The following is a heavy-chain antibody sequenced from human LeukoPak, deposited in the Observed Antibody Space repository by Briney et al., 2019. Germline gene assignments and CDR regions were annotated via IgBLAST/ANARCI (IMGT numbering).Heavy chain of an antibody. J-gene: IGHJ3*02. D-gene: IGHD5-24*01. Sequence: ASVKVSCKASGYTFSNYYLHWVRQAPGQGLEWMGLINPTAGNTYYAQRFQGRVTMTRNTSTSTVYMELSSLRSEDTAVYYCARIRDGYNDAYDTWGQGTMVTVSS. CDR2: INPTAGNT. V-gene: IGHV1-46*01. CDR3: ARIRDGYNDAYDT. CDR1: GYTFSNYY.